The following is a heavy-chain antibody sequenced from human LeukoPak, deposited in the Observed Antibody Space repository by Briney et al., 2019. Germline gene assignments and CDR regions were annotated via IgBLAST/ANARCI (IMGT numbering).Heavy chain of an antibody. CDR3: AKHPDY. CDR1: GFTFSSYG. V-gene: IGHV3-30*18. CDR2: ISYDGSNK. Sequence: GSLRLSCAASGFTFSSYGMHWVRQAPGKGLEWVAVISYDGSNKYYADSVKGRFTISRDNSKNTLYLQMNGLRAEDTAVYYCAKHPDYWGQGTLVTVSS. J-gene: IGHJ4*02.